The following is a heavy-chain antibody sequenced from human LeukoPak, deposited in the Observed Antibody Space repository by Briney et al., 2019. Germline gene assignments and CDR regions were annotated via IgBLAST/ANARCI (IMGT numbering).Heavy chain of an antibody. CDR1: GYTFTSYG. D-gene: IGHD3-22*01. CDR3: ARGPHDGSGWYEF. V-gene: IGHV1-18*01. J-gene: IGHJ5*01. CDR2: IRAYNGNT. Sequence: RASVKVSCKASGYTFTSYGISWVRQAPGQGLEWMGWIRAYNGNTNYAQKFQGRVTMTRDTSTSTVYMELSSLRSEDTAVYFCARGPHDGSGWYEFWGQGTLVTVSS.